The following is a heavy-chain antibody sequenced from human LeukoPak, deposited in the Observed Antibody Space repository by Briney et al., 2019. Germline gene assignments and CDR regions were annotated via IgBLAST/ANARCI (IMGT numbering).Heavy chain of an antibody. D-gene: IGHD2-2*01. CDR3: AGTKSSTSLLANY. CDR1: GYTFTGYY. CDR2: INPNSGGT. J-gene: IGHJ4*02. Sequence: ASVKVSCKASGYTFTGYYMHWVRQAPGQGLEWMGRINPNSGGTNYAQKFQGRVTMTRDTSISTAYMELSRLRSDDTAVYYCAGTKSSTSLLANYWGQGTLVTVSS. V-gene: IGHV1-2*06.